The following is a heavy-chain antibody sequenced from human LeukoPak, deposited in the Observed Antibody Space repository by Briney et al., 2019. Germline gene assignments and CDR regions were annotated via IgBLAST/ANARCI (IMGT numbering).Heavy chain of an antibody. V-gene: IGHV3-23*01. CDR3: AKDLGGIAAAGGDY. D-gene: IGHD6-13*01. CDR2: ISGSGGST. Sequence: GGSLRLSCATSGFTFSSYAMSWVRQATGKGLEWVSAISGSGGSTYYADSVKGRYAISRDNSKTTLHLQRNTLRAEDTPVYYCAKDLGGIAAAGGDYWGQGTLVTVSS. J-gene: IGHJ4*02. CDR1: GFTFSSYA.